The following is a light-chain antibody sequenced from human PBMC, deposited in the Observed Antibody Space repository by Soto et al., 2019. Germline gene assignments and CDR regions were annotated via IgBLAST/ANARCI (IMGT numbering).Light chain of an antibody. Sequence: EIVMTQSPATLSVFPGERATLSCRASQSVSSTLAWYQQKPGQAPRLLIYDASTRATGIPARFSGSGSGTEFTLTISSLQSEDSAVYFCQQYNIWPFTFGPGTKVDMK. CDR1: QSVSST. V-gene: IGKV3-15*01. CDR3: QQYNIWPFT. CDR2: DAS. J-gene: IGKJ3*01.